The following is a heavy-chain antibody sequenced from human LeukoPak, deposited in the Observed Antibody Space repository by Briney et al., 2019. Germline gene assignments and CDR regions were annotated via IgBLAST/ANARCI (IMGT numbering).Heavy chain of an antibody. CDR1: GGSFSGYY. CDR3: ARGSLRFIPRAHGAFDY. CDR2: INHSGRT. Sequence: SETLSLTCAVYGGSFSGYYWSWIRQPPGKGREWIGEINHSGRTNYNPSLKSRVTISVDTSKNQFSLKLSSVTAADTAVYYCARGSLRFIPRAHGAFDYWGQGTLVTVSS. D-gene: IGHD5-12*01. V-gene: IGHV4-34*01. J-gene: IGHJ4*02.